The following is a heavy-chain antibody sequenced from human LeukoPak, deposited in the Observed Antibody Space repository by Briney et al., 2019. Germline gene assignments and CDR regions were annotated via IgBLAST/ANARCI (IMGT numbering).Heavy chain of an antibody. CDR3: ARDGAADALDI. J-gene: IGHJ3*02. Sequence: TGGSLRLSCAASGFTFSSYAMSWVRQAPGKGLEWVSAISGSGGSTYYADSVKGRFTISRDNAKNSLYLQMNSLRAEDTAVYYCARDGAADALDIWGQGTMVTVSS. CDR1: GFTFSSYA. V-gene: IGHV3-23*01. CDR2: ISGSGGST. D-gene: IGHD6-13*01.